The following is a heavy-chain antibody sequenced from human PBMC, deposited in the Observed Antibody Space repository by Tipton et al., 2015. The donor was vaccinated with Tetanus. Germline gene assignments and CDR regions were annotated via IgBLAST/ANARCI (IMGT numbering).Heavy chain of an antibody. CDR1: GGSMSNNY. J-gene: IGHJ4*02. CDR3: ARGWSECSSWSCSPFDS. D-gene: IGHD2-2*01. CDR2: VSSSGNS. V-gene: IGHV4-59*12. Sequence: TLSLTCTVSGGSMSNNYWSWIRQPPGKGLEWIGFVSSSGNSNYSPSLTGRVSMSLDTSKQQFSLSLTSATAADTAVYYCARGWSECSSWSCSPFDSWGQGTLVTVSS.